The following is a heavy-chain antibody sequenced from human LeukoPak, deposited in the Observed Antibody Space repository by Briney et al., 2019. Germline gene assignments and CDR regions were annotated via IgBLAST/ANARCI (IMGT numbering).Heavy chain of an antibody. J-gene: IGHJ4*02. CDR3: ARAEVGDGYNTDY. V-gene: IGHV4-59*11. D-gene: IGHD5-24*01. CDR1: GGSISSHY. CDR2: IYYSGST. Sequence: SETLSLTCTVSGGSISSHYWSWIRQPPGKGLEWIGYIYYSGSTNYNPSLKSRVTISVDTSKNQFSLKLSSVTAADTAVYYCARAEVGDGYNTDYWGQGTLVTVSS.